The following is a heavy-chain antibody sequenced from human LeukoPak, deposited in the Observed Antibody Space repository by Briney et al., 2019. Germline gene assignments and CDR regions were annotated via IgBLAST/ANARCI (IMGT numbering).Heavy chain of an antibody. Sequence: PSETLSPTCAVYGGSFSGYYWSWIRQPPGKGLEWIGEINHSGSTNYNPSLKSRVTISVDTSKNQFSLKLSSVTAADTAVYYCARVVRRNCSSTSCYNKRYYYYYMDVWGKGTTVTVSS. V-gene: IGHV4-34*01. CDR3: ARVVRRNCSSTSCYNKRYYYYYMDV. CDR2: INHSGST. J-gene: IGHJ6*03. CDR1: GGSFSGYY. D-gene: IGHD2-2*02.